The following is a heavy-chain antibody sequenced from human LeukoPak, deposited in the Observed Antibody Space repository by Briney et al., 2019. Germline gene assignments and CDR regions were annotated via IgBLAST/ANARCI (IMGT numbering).Heavy chain of an antibody. D-gene: IGHD5-12*01. Sequence: GGSLRLSCAASGFTFSSYAMHWVRQAPGKGLEWVAVISYDGSNKYYADSVKGRFTISRDNSKNTLYLQMNSLRAEDTAVYYCAHLIVATITFFDYWGQGTLVTVSS. CDR3: AHLIVATITFFDY. CDR2: ISYDGSNK. CDR1: GFTFSSYA. V-gene: IGHV3-30*04. J-gene: IGHJ4*02.